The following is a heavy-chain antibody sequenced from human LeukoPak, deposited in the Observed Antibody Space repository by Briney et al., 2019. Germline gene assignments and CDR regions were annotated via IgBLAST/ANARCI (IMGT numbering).Heavy chain of an antibody. Sequence: SETLSLTCSVSGGSMNTHYWNWIRQPAGKGLEWIGRIYTSGSTNHNPSLKSRVIMSLDTSKSQFSLSLGPVTAADTAVYYCARDNNGLYFGVRGFDIWGQGKMAIVSS. J-gene: IGHJ3*02. D-gene: IGHD3-3*01. CDR3: ARDNNGLYFGVRGFDI. CDR2: IYTSGST. CDR1: GGSMNTHY. V-gene: IGHV4-4*07.